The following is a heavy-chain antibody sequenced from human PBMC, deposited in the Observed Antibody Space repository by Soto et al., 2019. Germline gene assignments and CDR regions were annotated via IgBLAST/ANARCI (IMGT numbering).Heavy chain of an antibody. CDR2: INPGNGNT. V-gene: IGHV1-3*01. D-gene: IGHD3-10*01. J-gene: IGHJ4*02. CDR1: GYTFTNYA. Sequence: SVKVSCKASGYTFTNYALHWVRQAPGQRLEWMGWINPGNGNTKYSQNFQGRVTITRDTSASTAYMELSGLRSEDTAVYYCARGAPHDYCGLGTLVTVSA. CDR3: ARGAPHDY.